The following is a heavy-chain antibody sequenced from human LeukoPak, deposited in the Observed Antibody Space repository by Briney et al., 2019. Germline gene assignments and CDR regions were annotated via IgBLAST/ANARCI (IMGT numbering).Heavy chain of an antibody. CDR1: GYSIISGYY. Sequence: SETLSLTCAVSGYSIISGYYWGWIRQPPGKGLEWIGSIYHSGSTYYNPSLKSRVTISVDTSKNQFSLKLSSVTAADTAVYYCARDPCSSTSCYVNYYYYMDVWGKGTTVTVSS. V-gene: IGHV4-38-2*02. CDR2: IYHSGST. D-gene: IGHD2-2*01. J-gene: IGHJ6*03. CDR3: ARDPCSSTSCYVNYYYYMDV.